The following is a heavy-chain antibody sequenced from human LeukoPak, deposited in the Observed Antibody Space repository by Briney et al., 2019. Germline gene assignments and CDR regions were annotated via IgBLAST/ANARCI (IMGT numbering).Heavy chain of an antibody. D-gene: IGHD6-13*01. CDR1: GYTFTSYG. CDR2: ISAYNGNT. J-gene: IGHJ3*02. Sequence: ASVKVSCKASGYTFTSYGISWVRQAPGQGLEWMGWISAYNGNTNYAQKLQGRVTMTTDTSTSTAYMELRSLRSDDTAVYYCARDRLRVIAAAGPRAFDIWGQGTMVTVSS. V-gene: IGHV1-18*01. CDR3: ARDRLRVIAAAGPRAFDI.